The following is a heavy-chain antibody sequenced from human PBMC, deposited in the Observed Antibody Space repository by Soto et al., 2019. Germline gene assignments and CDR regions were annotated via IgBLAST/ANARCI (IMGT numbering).Heavy chain of an antibody. CDR1: GFTVRGSE. D-gene: IGHD3-9*01. CDR3: ARASYFSEKTAYYAKSFKWFDP. V-gene: IGHV3-30-3*01. J-gene: IGHJ5*02. CDR2: VSYDGDDQ. Sequence: PGGSLRLSCAASGFTVRGSEMHWVRQAPGKGLEWVAFVSYDGDDQYYADSVKGRFTVSRDNSGNTLHLQMDSLRPEDTAFYYCARASYFSEKTAYYAKSFKWFDPWGQGTLVTVSS.